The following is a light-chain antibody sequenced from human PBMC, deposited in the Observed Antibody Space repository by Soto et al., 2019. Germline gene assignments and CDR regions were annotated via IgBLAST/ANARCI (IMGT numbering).Light chain of an antibody. Sequence: QSVLTQSPSASGTPGHSVTISCSGSASTIGRNFVYWYQQLPGTAPKLLIYRNSQRPSGVPDRFSGSKSGTSASLAISGLRSEDEADYYCAAWDDNLSGFYVFGDGTKVTVL. CDR2: RNS. CDR1: ASTIGRNF. V-gene: IGLV1-47*01. CDR3: AAWDDNLSGFYV. J-gene: IGLJ1*01.